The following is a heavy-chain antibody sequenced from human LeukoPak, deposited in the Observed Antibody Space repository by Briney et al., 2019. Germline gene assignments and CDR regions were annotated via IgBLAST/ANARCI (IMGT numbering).Heavy chain of an antibody. J-gene: IGHJ4*02. CDR3: AKDSSGYYEFYY. V-gene: IGHV4-61*02. CDR2: IYTSGST. CDR1: GGSISSGSYY. Sequence: PSQTLSLTXTVSGGSISSGSYYWSWIRQPAGKGLEWIGRIYTSGSTNYNPSLKSRVTISVDTSKNQFSLKLSSVTAADTAVYYCAKDSSGYYEFYYWGQGTLVTVSS. D-gene: IGHD3-22*01.